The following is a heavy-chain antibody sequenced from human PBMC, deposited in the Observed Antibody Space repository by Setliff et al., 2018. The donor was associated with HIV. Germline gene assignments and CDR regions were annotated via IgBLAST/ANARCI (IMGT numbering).Heavy chain of an antibody. Sequence: SETLSLTCTVSGGSISSGGYYWSWIRQHPGKGLEWLGVVYYSGNTYYNPSLTSRVAISVDTSNNQFSLRLTSVTAEDTAIYYCASMIRGINSPIDFWGQGTLVTVSS. D-gene: IGHD3-10*01. V-gene: IGHV4-39*01. CDR2: VYYSGNT. J-gene: IGHJ4*02. CDR1: GGSISSGGYY. CDR3: ASMIRGINSPIDF.